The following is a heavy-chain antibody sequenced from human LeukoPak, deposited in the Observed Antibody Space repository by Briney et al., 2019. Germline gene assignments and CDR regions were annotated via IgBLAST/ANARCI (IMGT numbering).Heavy chain of an antibody. Sequence: PGGSLRLSCAASGFTFSNAWMNWVRQAPGKGLELVGRIKTKSDGGTTDYTAPVKGRFTISRDDSKNALYLQMHSLKIEDTAMYYCAGDYDHFDVWGRGTLVTVSS. CDR2: IKTKSDGGTT. CDR1: GFTFSNAW. J-gene: IGHJ2*01. CDR3: AGDYDHFDV. D-gene: IGHD4-17*01. V-gene: IGHV3-15*01.